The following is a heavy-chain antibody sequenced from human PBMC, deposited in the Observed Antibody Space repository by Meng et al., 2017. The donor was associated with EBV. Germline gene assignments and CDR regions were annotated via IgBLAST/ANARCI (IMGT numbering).Heavy chain of an antibody. D-gene: IGHD6-19*01. Sequence: QVQPVQSGAEVQKPXASVKVSXQASGYTFTNYDINWVRQATGQGLEWMGWMNPNNSNTGYAQKFQGRVTMTRNPSINTAYMELTSLTSEDTAVYYCARGETVAGTWWFDPWGQGTLVTVSS. CDR1: GYTFTNYD. J-gene: IGHJ5*02. CDR3: ARGETVAGTWWFDP. V-gene: IGHV1-8*01. CDR2: MNPNNSNT.